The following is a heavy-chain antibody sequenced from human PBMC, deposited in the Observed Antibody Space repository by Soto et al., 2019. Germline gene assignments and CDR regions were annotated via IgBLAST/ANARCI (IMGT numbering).Heavy chain of an antibody. CDR1: GYNFTSYY. CDR2: VNPNGGGT. V-gene: IGHV1-46*01. J-gene: IGHJ4*02. Sequence: QVQLVQSGAEVKKPGASVRVSCKASGYNFTSYYMHWVRQAPGQGLEWMGIVNPNGGGTSYAQKFQGRVTMTRDTSKSTVDMELTGLRSEDTAVYYCARGGEWLQLDYWGQGTLVTVSS. CDR3: ARGGEWLQLDY. D-gene: IGHD5-12*01.